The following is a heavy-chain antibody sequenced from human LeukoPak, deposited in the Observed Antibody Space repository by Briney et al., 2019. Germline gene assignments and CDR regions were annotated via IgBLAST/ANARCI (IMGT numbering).Heavy chain of an antibody. J-gene: IGHJ6*03. CDR1: GYTFTGYY. CDR3: ARDIVRCSSTSCYNYYYYMDV. V-gene: IGHV1-2*02. D-gene: IGHD2-2*02. Sequence: GASVKVSCKASGYTFTGYYMHWVRQAPGQGLEWMGWINPNSGGTNYAQKFQGRVTMTRDTSISTAYMELSRLRSDDTAVYYCARDIVRCSSTSCYNYYYYMDVWGKGTTVTASS. CDR2: INPNSGGT.